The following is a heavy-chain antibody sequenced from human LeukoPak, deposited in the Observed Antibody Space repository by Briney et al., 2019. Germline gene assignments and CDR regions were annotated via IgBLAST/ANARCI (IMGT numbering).Heavy chain of an antibody. V-gene: IGHV4-59*01. CDR1: GGSISSYY. CDR3: AGGGDDILTGYSDYFDY. Sequence: SETLSLTCTVSGGSISSYYWSWIRQPPGKGLEWIGYIYYSGSTNYNPSLKSRVTISVDTSKNQFSLKLSSVTAADTAVYYCAGGGDDILTGYSDYFDYWGQGTLVTVSS. D-gene: IGHD3-9*01. J-gene: IGHJ4*02. CDR2: IYYSGST.